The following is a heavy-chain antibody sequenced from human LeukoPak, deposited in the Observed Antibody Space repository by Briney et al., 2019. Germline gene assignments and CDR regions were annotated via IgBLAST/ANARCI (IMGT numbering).Heavy chain of an antibody. J-gene: IGHJ3*02. V-gene: IGHV1-2*04. CDR3: AREGTLWFGESASSFDI. CDR2: INPNSGGT. Sequence: GASVKVSCKASGYTFTGYYMHWVRQAPGQGLEWMGWINPNSGGTNYAQKFQGWVTMTRDTSISTAYMELSRLRSDDTAVYYCAREGTLWFGESASSFDIWGQGTMVTVSS. CDR1: GYTFTGYY. D-gene: IGHD3-10*01.